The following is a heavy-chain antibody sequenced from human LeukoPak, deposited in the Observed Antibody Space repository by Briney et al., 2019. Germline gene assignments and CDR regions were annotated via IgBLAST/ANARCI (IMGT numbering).Heavy chain of an antibody. D-gene: IGHD5-18*01. J-gene: IGHJ5*02. Sequence: GGSLRLFCAASGFTFSSYSMNWVRQAPGKGLEWVSSISSSSSYIYYADSVKGRFTISRDNAKNSLCLQMNSLRAEDTAVYYCARTPAMVTDWFDPWGQGTLVTVSS. CDR1: GFTFSSYS. CDR2: ISSSSSYI. V-gene: IGHV3-21*01. CDR3: ARTPAMVTDWFDP.